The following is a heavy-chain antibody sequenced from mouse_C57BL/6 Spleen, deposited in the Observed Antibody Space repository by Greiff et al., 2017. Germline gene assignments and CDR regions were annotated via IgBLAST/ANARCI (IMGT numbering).Heavy chain of an antibody. CDR3: ARNYYGSSYEGWYFDV. CDR1: GYTFTSYW. V-gene: IGHV1-52*01. Sequence: QVQLKQPGAELVRPGSSVKLSCKASGYTFTSYWMHWVKQRPIQGLEWIGNIDPSDSETHYNQKFKDKATLTVDKSSSTAYMQLSSLTSEDSAVYYCARNYYGSSYEGWYFDVWGTGTTVTVSS. D-gene: IGHD1-1*01. CDR2: IDPSDSET. J-gene: IGHJ1*03.